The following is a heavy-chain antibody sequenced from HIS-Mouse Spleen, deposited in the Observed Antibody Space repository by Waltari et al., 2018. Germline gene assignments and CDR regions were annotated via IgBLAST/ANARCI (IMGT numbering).Heavy chain of an antibody. CDR3: AREIPYSSSWYDWYFDL. J-gene: IGHJ2*01. D-gene: IGHD6-13*01. CDR1: GGPSSSSSYS. V-gene: IGHV4-39*07. CDR2: IYYSGST. Sequence: QLQLQESGPGLVQPSDTLSLTCTVSGGPSSSSSYSWGWVRQPPGKGLEWIGSIYYSGSTYYNPSLKSRVTISVDTSKNQFSLKLSSVTAADTAVYYCAREIPYSSSWYDWYFDLWGRGTLVTVSS.